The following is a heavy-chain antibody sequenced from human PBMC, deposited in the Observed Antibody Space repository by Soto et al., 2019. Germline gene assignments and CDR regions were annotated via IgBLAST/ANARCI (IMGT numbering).Heavy chain of an antibody. J-gene: IGHJ6*02. D-gene: IGHD3-3*01. CDR1: GYTHTELS. V-gene: IGHV1-24*01. Sequence: ETSVKVSCKVSGYTHTELSMHSLRQSNKKGLAWMGGFDPEDGETIYAQKFQGRVTMTEDTSTDTAYMELSSLRSEDTAVYYCATRAPIPISGVVYYYYYGMDVWGQGTTVTVSS. CDR3: ATRAPIPISGVVYYYYYGMDV. CDR2: FDPEDGET.